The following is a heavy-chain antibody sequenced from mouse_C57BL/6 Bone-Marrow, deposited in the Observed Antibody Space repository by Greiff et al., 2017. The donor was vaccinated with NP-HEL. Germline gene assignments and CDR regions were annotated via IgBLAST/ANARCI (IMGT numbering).Heavy chain of an antibody. CDR1: GYTFTDYY. J-gene: IGHJ3*01. CDR3: AREAYYYGSSYWFAY. V-gene: IGHV1-19*01. D-gene: IGHD1-1*01. CDR2: INPYNGGT. Sequence: EVKLQQSGPVLVKPGASVKMSCKASGYTFTDYYMNWVKQSHGKSLEWIGVINPYNGGTSYNQKFKGKATLTVDKSSSTAYMELNSLTSEDSAVYYCAREAYYYGSSYWFAYWGQGTLVTVSA.